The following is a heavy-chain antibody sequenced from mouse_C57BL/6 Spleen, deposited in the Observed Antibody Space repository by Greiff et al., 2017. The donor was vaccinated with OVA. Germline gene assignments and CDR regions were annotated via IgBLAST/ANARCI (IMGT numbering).Heavy chain of an antibody. CDR2: ISSGGSYT. CDR1: GFTFSSYG. Sequence: DVKLVESGGDLVKPGGSLKLSCAASGFTFSSYGMSWVRQTPDKRLEWVATISSGGSYTYYPDSVKGRFTISRDNAKNTLYLQMSSLKSEDTAMYYCARSWDGDYWGQGTTLTVSS. CDR3: ARSWDGDY. D-gene: IGHD4-1*01. J-gene: IGHJ2*01. V-gene: IGHV5-6*02.